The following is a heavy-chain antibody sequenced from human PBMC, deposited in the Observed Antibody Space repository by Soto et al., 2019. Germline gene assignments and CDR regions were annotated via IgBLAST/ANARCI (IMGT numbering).Heavy chain of an antibody. Sequence: QVQLQESGPRLVKPSETLSLTCTVSGDSISSYYWSWIRQPPGKGLEWIGYIYYSGSTNYNPSLKSRVTISVDTPKNQFSLKLTSMTAADTAVYCCARGVATIGPWGQGTLVTVSS. CDR3: ARGVATIGP. D-gene: IGHD5-12*01. CDR2: IYYSGST. J-gene: IGHJ5*02. V-gene: IGHV4-59*01. CDR1: GDSISSYY.